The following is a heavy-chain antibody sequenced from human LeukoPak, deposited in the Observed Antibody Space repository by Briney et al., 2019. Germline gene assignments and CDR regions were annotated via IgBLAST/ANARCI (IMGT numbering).Heavy chain of an antibody. D-gene: IGHD6-19*01. CDR1: RYTFTTFW. V-gene: IGHV5-51*01. CDR3: ARDSGARSLYNLDY. J-gene: IGHJ4*02. Sequence: GESLQISSHASRYTFTTFWIGWVRQMPGEGREWVAIIYPGHSEIRYSPSVQGQVSISADKSLSTVYLQWNSLQATDTAMYYCARDSGARSLYNLDYWGQGTLVTVSS. CDR2: IYPGHSEI.